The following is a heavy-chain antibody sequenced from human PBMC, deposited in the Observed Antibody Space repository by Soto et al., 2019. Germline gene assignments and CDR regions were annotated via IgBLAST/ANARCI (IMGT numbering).Heavy chain of an antibody. D-gene: IGHD3-22*01. CDR1: GFTFSSYA. CDR2: ISGSGGST. J-gene: IGHJ6*02. V-gene: IGHV3-23*01. Sequence: PGGSLRLSCAASGFTFSSYAMSWVRQAPGKGLEWVSAISGSGGSTYYADSVKGRFTISRDNSKNTLYLQMNSLRAEDTAVYYCAKASASYYYDSSGYYHYYYYGMDVWGQGTTVTVSS. CDR3: AKASASYYYDSSGYYHYYYYGMDV.